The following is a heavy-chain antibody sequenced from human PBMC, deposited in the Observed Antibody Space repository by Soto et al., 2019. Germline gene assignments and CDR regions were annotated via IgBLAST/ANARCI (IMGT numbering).Heavy chain of an antibody. CDR2: ITASDSVV. CDR3: ARELIVGPAEYFQH. J-gene: IGHJ1*01. V-gene: IGHV3-11*04. CDR1: GFTFSDYY. Sequence: PGGSLRLSCSASGFTFSDYYMAWIRQAPGKGLEWISCITASDSVVYYADSVRGRFTISRDNSKNSLYLQMNSLRAEDTAVYYCARELIVGPAEYFQHWGQGTLVTVSS. D-gene: IGHD1-26*01.